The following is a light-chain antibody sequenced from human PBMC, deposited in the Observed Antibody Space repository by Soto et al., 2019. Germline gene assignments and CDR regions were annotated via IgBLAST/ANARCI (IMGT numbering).Light chain of an antibody. CDR2: DAS. Sequence: EIVLTQSPATLSLSPGERAALSCRASQSVSSYLAWYQQKPGQAPRLLIYDASKRATGIPARFSGSGSGTDLTLTISILEPEDFVVYFCQQSSNWPSTFGGGTKLEI. J-gene: IGKJ4*01. CDR1: QSVSSY. CDR3: QQSSNWPST. V-gene: IGKV3-11*01.